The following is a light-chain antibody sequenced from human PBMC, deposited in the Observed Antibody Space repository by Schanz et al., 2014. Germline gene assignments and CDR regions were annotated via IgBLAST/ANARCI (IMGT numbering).Light chain of an antibody. J-gene: IGLJ2*01. V-gene: IGLV2-11*01. Sequence: QSALTQPRSVSGSPGQSVTISCTGTSSDVGGYNYVSWYQQHPGKAPKLMIYDVNQRPSGVPDRFSGSKSGYTASLTISGLQTEDEANYYCSSYTSSTTLGVVFGGGTKLIVL. CDR1: SSDVGGYNY. CDR3: SSYTSSTTLGVV. CDR2: DVN.